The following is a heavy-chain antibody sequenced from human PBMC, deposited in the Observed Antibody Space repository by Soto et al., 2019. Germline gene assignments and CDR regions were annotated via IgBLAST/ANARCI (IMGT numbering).Heavy chain of an antibody. V-gene: IGHV1-18*01. D-gene: IGHD3-16*01. CDR1: GYTFTSYG. CDR3: ASDRGSDALGY. Sequence: QVQLVQSGAEVKKPGASVKVSCKASGYTFTSYGISWVRQAPGQGLEWMGWISADNGNTNYAQKLQGRGTMTTDTSTSTAYMERGSRRSDDPAGYYWASDRGSDALGYWGQGTLVTVSS. J-gene: IGHJ4*02. CDR2: ISADNGNT.